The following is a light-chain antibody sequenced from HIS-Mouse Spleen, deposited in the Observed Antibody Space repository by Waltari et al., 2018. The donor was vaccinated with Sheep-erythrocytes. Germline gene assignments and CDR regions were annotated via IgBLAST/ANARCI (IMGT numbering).Light chain of an antibody. CDR1: SSNVGGYNY. CDR3: CSYAGSYNHV. J-gene: IGLJ1*01. V-gene: IGLV2-11*01. CDR2: YVS. Sequence: QYALTQPRSVSGSPGQSVTISCTRTSSNVGGYNYVSWYQQHPGKAPKLMIYYVSKRPSGVPDRFSGSKSGNTASLTISGLQAEDEADYYCCSYAGSYNHVFATGTKVTVL.